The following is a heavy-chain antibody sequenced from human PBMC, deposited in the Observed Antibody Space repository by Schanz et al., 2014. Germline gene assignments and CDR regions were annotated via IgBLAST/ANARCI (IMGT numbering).Heavy chain of an antibody. CDR1: GFTFSTYA. V-gene: IGHV3-23*04. CDR2: ISGSGGST. D-gene: IGHD4-17*01. CDR3: ARPRFDYGEVDY. J-gene: IGHJ4*02. Sequence: EVQLVESGGGLVQPGGSLRLSCGGSGFTFSTYAMSWVRQAPGKGLEWVSAISGSGGSTYYADSVKGRFTISRDRFQNTLYLRMSSLRAEDTAVYYCARPRFDYGEVDYWGQGTLVTVSS.